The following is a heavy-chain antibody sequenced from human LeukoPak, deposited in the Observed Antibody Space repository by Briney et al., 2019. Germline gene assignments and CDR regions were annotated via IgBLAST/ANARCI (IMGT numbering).Heavy chain of an antibody. Sequence: ASVKVSCKTSRYTFTDFVVTSVRQAPGQELEWMGWINTHNGDTNYAQSLLGRVTLTTDTSATTVYMELRSLSPDDTALYYCARDRFLGRAALMLDAVINNRFDPWGQGSLVSVSS. CDR1: RYTFTDFV. D-gene: IGHD5-18*01. J-gene: IGHJ5*02. CDR2: INTHNGDT. V-gene: IGHV1-18*01. CDR3: ARDRFLGRAALMLDAVINNRFDP.